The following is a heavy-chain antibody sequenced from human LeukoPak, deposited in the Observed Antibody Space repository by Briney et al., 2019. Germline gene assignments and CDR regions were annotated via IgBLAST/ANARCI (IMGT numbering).Heavy chain of an antibody. CDR1: GYSFTSYW. Sequence: GESLKISYKGSGYSFTSYWIGWVRQMPGKGLEWMGIIYPGDSDTRYSPSFQGQVTISADKSISTAYLQWSSLKASDTAMYYCARQDTAMAPYYYYYMDVWGKGTTVTVSS. D-gene: IGHD5-18*01. J-gene: IGHJ6*03. V-gene: IGHV5-51*01. CDR2: IYPGDSDT. CDR3: ARQDTAMAPYYYYYMDV.